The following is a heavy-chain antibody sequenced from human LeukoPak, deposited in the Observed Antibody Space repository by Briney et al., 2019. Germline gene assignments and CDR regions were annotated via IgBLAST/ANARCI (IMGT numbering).Heavy chain of an antibody. CDR2: ISYDGSNK. D-gene: IGHD3-16*01. CDR1: GFTFSSYA. J-gene: IGHJ4*02. CDR3: AREGGESDFDY. Sequence: GGSLRLSCAASGFTFSSYAIHWVRQAPGKGLEWVAVISYDGSNKYYADSVKGRFTISRDNSKNTLYLQMNSLRAEDTAVYYCAREGGESDFDYWGQGTLVTVSS. V-gene: IGHV3-30-3*01.